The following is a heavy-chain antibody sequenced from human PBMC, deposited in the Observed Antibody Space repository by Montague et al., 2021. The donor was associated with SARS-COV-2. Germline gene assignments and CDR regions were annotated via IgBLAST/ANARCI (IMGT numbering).Heavy chain of an antibody. CDR2: IYYSGST. CDR3: ARTYYYGSVVWFDP. J-gene: IGHJ5*02. V-gene: IGHV4-59*08. D-gene: IGHD3-10*01. Sequence: SETLSLTCTVSGGSISSYYWSWIRQPPGKGLEWIGYIYYSGSTNYNSSLKGRGTISVDTSKNQFSLKLSSVTAADTAVYYCARTYYYGSVVWFDPWGQGTLVTVSS. CDR1: GGSISSYY.